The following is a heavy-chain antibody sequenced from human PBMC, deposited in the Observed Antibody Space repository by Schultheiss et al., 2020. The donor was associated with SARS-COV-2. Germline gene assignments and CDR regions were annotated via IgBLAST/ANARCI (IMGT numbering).Heavy chain of an antibody. V-gene: IGHV3-21*01. J-gene: IGHJ4*02. CDR1: GFTFSSYS. CDR2: ISSSSSYI. D-gene: IGHD6-13*01. Sequence: GESLKISCAASGFTFSSYSMNWVRQAPGKGLEWVSSISSSSSYIYYADSVKGRFTISRDNAKNSLYLQMNSLRAEDTAVYYCARQQPLDYWGQGTLVTVSS. CDR3: ARQQPLDY.